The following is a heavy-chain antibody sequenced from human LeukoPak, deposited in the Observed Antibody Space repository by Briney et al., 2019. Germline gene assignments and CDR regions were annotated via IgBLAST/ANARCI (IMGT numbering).Heavy chain of an antibody. J-gene: IGHJ3*02. D-gene: IGHD3-10*01. Sequence: VASVTVSCKAFGYTFTIYGISWVRQAPGQGLEWMGWISAYNGNTNYAQKLQGRVTITTDTSTSTAYMELSSLRSDDTAVYYCARDVTQGFGDIDIWGQGTMVTVSS. V-gene: IGHV1-18*04. CDR2: ISAYNGNT. CDR3: ARDVTQGFGDIDI. CDR1: GYTFTIYG.